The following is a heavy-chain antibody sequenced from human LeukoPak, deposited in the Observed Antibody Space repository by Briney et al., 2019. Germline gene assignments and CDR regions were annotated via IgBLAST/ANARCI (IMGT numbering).Heavy chain of an antibody. CDR1: GGSISSYY. Sequence: SETLSLTCTVSGGSISSYYWSWIRQPPGKGLEWIGSIFYSGNTYDNPSLKSRVTISVDTSKNQFSLKLSSVTAADTAVYYCARVNSSSWLEILYFDYWGQGTLVTVSS. D-gene: IGHD6-13*01. CDR3: ARVNSSSWLEILYFDY. J-gene: IGHJ4*02. V-gene: IGHV4-59*12. CDR2: IFYSGNT.